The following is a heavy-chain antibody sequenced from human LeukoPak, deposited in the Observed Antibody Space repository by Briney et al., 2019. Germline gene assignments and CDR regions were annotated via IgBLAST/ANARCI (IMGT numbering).Heavy chain of an antibody. CDR2: INHSGST. CDR3: ARGGTYYDFWSGPPRDAFDI. V-gene: IGHV4-34*01. J-gene: IGHJ3*02. Sequence: SETLSLTCAVYGGSFSGYYWSWIRQPPGKGLEWIGEINHSGSTNYNPSLKSRVTISVDTSKNQFSLKLSSVTAADTAVYYCARGGTYYDFWSGPPRDAFDIWGQGTMVTVSS. CDR1: GGSFSGYY. D-gene: IGHD3-3*01.